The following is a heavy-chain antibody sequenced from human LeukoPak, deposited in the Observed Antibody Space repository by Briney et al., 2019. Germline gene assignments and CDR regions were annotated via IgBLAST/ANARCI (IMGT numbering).Heavy chain of an antibody. D-gene: IGHD1-26*01. CDR3: AKRDGGSGSYPNYYYYMDV. V-gene: IGHV3-23*01. CDR1: GFTFSNYA. CDR2: ISGSGGST. J-gene: IGHJ6*03. Sequence: GGSLGLSCAASGFTFSNYAMNWVRQAPGKGLEWVSGISGSGGSTYYADSVKGRFTISRDNSKNTLYLQMNSLRAEDTAVYYCAKRDGGSGSYPNYYYYMDVWGKGTTVTVSS.